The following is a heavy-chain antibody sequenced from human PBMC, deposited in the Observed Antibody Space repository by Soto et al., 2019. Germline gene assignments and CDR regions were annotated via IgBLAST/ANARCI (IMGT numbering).Heavy chain of an antibody. CDR3: ARFRFGELLLDY. D-gene: IGHD3-10*01. CDR1: GGSISSSSYY. Sequence: SETLSLTCTVSGGSISSSSYYWGWIRQPPGKGLEWIGSIYYSGSTYYNPSLKSRVTMSVDTSKNQFSLKLSSVTAADTAVYYCARFRFGELLLDYWGQGTLVTVSS. CDR2: IYYSGST. J-gene: IGHJ4*02. V-gene: IGHV4-39*01.